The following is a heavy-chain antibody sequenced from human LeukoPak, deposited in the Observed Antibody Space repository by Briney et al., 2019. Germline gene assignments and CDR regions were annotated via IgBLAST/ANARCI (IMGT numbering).Heavy chain of an antibody. D-gene: IGHD3-9*01. CDR3: ARRAPAYYDILTGNAFDI. CDR2: IYPGDSDT. Sequence: PGASLQISCKGSGYTFSNFWIGWVRQLPGKGLEWMGIIYPGDSDTRYSPSFQGQVTISADKSISTAYLQWSSLKASDTAMYYCARRAPAYYDILTGNAFDIWGQGTMVTVSS. V-gene: IGHV5-51*01. CDR1: GYTFSNFW. J-gene: IGHJ3*02.